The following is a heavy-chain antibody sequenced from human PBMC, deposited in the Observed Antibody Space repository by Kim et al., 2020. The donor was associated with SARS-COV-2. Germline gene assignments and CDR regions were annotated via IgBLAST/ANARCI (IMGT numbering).Heavy chain of an antibody. Sequence: GGSLRLSCAASGFTFSNYAMSWVRQAPGKGLEWVSCIIGSGSNTNYADSVKGRFTISRDNSKNTLYLQMNSLRAEDTAIYYCATSGGPYSFDSWGQGTLVTVSS. D-gene: IGHD5-12*01. CDR3: ATSGGPYSFDS. V-gene: IGHV3-23*01. CDR1: GFTFSNYA. CDR2: IIGSGSNT. J-gene: IGHJ4*02.